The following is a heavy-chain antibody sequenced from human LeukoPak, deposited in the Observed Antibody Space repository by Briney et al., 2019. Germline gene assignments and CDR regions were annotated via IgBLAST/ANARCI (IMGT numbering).Heavy chain of an antibody. V-gene: IGHV4-61*01. CDR2: IYYSGST. CDR3: ARGGPTRPYYYGSGYIYYYYGMDV. D-gene: IGHD3-10*01. Sequence: SETLSLTCTVSGGSVSSGSYYWSWIRQPPGKGLEWIGYIYYSGSTNYNPSLKSRVTISVDTSKNQFSLKLSSVTAADTAVYYCARGGPTRPYYYGSGYIYYYYGMDVWGQETTVTVSS. J-gene: IGHJ6*02. CDR1: GGSVSSGSYY.